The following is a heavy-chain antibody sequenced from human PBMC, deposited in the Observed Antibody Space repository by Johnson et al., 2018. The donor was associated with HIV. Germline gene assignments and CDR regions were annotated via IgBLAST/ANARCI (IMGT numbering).Heavy chain of an antibody. CDR2: IWYDGSNE. Sequence: QVQLVESGGGVAQPGRSLRLSCAASGFTFSSYGMHWVRQAPGKGLEWVAVIWYDGSNEHYADSVKGRFTISRDNSKNTLSLQMNSLRAEDTAVYYCAKGEAATTVTLDIWGQGTMVTVSS. J-gene: IGHJ3*02. CDR1: GFTFSSYG. CDR3: AKGEAATTVTLDI. V-gene: IGHV3-33*06. D-gene: IGHD4-11*01.